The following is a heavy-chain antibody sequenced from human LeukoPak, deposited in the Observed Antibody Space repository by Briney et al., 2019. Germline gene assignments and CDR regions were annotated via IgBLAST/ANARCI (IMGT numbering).Heavy chain of an antibody. V-gene: IGHV1-69*05. CDR3: ARALGGNYFFRWFDP. CDR2: IIPIFGTA. Sequence: SVKVSCKASGYTFTGDYMHWVRQAPGQGLEWMGGIIPIFGTANYAQKFQGRVTITTDESTSTAYMELSSLRSEDTAVYYCARALGGNYFFRWFDPWGQGTLVTVSS. J-gene: IGHJ5*02. CDR1: GYTFTGDY. D-gene: IGHD4-23*01.